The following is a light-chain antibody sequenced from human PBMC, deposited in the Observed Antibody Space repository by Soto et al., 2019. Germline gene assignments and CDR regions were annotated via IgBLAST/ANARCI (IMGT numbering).Light chain of an antibody. V-gene: IGKV1-9*01. CDR3: QQVKSYPIT. CDR2: AAS. CDR1: QTIDSW. Sequence: DILITQSPCTLSASVGDIVTITCRASQTIDSWVAWYQQKLGKAPNLLIYAASTLQSGVPSRFSGSGSGTEFTLTISSLQPEDFATYYCQQVKSYPITFGQGTRLEIK. J-gene: IGKJ5*01.